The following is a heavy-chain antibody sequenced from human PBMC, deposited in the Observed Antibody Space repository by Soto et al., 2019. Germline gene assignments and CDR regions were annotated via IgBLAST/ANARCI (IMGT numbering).Heavy chain of an antibody. Sequence: QVQLVESGGGVVQPGGSLRLSCAASGFTFSSYAMHWVRQAPGKGLEWVAVISYDGSNKYYADSVKGRFTISRDNSKNTLYLQMNSLRAEDTAVYYCAREDYGAVYFDYWGQGTLVTVSS. J-gene: IGHJ4*02. V-gene: IGHV3-30-3*01. D-gene: IGHD4-17*01. CDR2: ISYDGSNK. CDR3: AREDYGAVYFDY. CDR1: GFTFSSYA.